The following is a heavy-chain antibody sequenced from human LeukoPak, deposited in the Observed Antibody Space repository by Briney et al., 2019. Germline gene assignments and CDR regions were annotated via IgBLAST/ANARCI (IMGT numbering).Heavy chain of an antibody. V-gene: IGHV3-33*01. D-gene: IGHD2-8*01. CDR3: ARDARGYCTNGVCYRGDAFDI. Sequence: PGGSLRLSCAASGFTFSSYGMHWVRQAPGKGLEWVAVIWYDGSNKYYADSEKGRFTISRDNSKNTLYLQMNSLRAEDTAVYYCARDARGYCTNGVCYRGDAFDIWGQGTMVTVSS. J-gene: IGHJ3*02. CDR1: GFTFSSYG. CDR2: IWYDGSNK.